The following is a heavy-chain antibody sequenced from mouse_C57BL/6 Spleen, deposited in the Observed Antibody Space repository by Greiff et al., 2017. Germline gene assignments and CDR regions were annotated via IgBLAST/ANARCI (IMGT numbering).Heavy chain of an antibody. V-gene: IGHV7-3*01. CDR1: GFTFTDYY. D-gene: IGHD3-1*01. CDR2: IRNKANGYTT. Sequence: EVMLVESGGGLVQPGGSLSLSCAASGFTFTDYYMSWVRQPPGKALEWLGFIRNKANGYTTAYSASVKGRFTISRDNSQSILYLQMKALRAEDSATYYCARYITPPYRAFDYWGQGTTLTVSS. CDR3: ARYITPPYRAFDY. J-gene: IGHJ2*01.